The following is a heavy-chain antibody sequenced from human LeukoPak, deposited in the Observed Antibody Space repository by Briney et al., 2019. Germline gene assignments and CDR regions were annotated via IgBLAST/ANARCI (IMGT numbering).Heavy chain of an antibody. CDR3: VRQFAS. CDR2: VSGSGSTV. V-gene: IGHV3-48*01. Sequence: PGGSLGLSCAASGFTFGDYIMNWVRQLPGKRLEWVAYVSGSGSTVYYADSVKGRFTVSRDNGKSSLYLQMNSLRVEDTALYYCVRQFASWGQGTLVTVSS. CDR1: GFTFGDYI. J-gene: IGHJ4*02.